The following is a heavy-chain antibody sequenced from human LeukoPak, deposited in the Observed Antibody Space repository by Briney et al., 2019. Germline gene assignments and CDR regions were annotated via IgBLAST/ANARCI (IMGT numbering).Heavy chain of an antibody. D-gene: IGHD5-12*01. CDR2: IFYTGHT. CDR1: GGSIGTYY. CDR3: ARHFSDYDNWFDP. Sequence: PSETLSLTCTVSGGSIGTYYWSWIRQPPGKGLQWIGYIFYTGHTNYNPSLKSRVTMSVDTSKNQFSLKLTSVTTADTAVYYCARHFSDYDNWFDPWGPGTLVTASS. V-gene: IGHV4-59*08. J-gene: IGHJ5*02.